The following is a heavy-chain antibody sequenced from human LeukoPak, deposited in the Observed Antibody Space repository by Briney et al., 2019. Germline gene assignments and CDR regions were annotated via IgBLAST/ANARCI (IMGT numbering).Heavy chain of an antibody. CDR3: ARTLVRSGWFIGPYAFDI. D-gene: IGHD6-19*01. CDR1: GFTFSSYS. Sequence: GGSLRLSCAASGFTFSSYSMNWVRQAPGKGLEWVSSISSSSSYIYYADSVKGRFTISRDNAKNSLYLQMNSLRAEDTAVYYCARTLVRSGWFIGPYAFDIWGQGTMVTVSS. V-gene: IGHV3-21*01. J-gene: IGHJ3*02. CDR2: ISSSSSYI.